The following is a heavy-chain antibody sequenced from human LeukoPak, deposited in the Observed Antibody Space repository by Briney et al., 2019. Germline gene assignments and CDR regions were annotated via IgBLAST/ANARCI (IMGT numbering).Heavy chain of an antibody. Sequence: SETLSLTCAVYGGSFSGYYWSWIRQPPGKGLEWMGEINHSGSTNYNPSLKSRVTISVDTSKNQFSLKLSSVTAADTAVYYCARDSITMIDYWGQGTLVTVSS. J-gene: IGHJ4*02. D-gene: IGHD3-22*01. CDR1: GGSFSGYY. V-gene: IGHV4-34*01. CDR3: ARDSITMIDY. CDR2: INHSGST.